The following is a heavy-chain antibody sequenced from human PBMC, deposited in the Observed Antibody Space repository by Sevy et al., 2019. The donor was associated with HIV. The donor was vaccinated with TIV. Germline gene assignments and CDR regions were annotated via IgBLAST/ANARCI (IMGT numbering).Heavy chain of an antibody. CDR2: VSYDGSNK. Sequence: GGSLRLSCAASGFTFNTYGMHWVRQAPGNGLEWVAVVSYDGSNKYYADSVQGRFTISRDNSRNTLYLQVNSLRTEDTAVYYCAKAMDTLTQLWSLIDYWGQGTLVTVSS. V-gene: IGHV3-30*18. CDR3: AKAMDTLTQLWSLIDY. J-gene: IGHJ4*02. D-gene: IGHD5-18*01. CDR1: GFTFNTYG.